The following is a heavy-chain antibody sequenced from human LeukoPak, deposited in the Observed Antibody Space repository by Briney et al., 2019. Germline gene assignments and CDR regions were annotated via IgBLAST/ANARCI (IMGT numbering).Heavy chain of an antibody. CDR3: ARDFPDSSGPHGWFDP. CDR2: IIPIFGTA. J-gene: IGHJ5*02. D-gene: IGHD3-22*01. V-gene: IGHV1-69*13. Sequence: SVKVSCKASGGTFISYAISWVRQAPGQGLEWMGGIIPIFGTANYAQKFQGRVTITADESTSTAYMELSSLRSEDTAVYYCARDFPDSSGPHGWFDPWGQGTLVTVSS. CDR1: GGTFISYA.